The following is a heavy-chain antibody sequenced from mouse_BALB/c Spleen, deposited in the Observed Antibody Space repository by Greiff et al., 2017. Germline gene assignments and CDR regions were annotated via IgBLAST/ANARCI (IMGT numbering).Heavy chain of an antibody. V-gene: IGHV1-77*01. D-gene: IGHD3-3*01. CDR1: GYTFTDYY. CDR2: IYPGSGNT. Sequence: QVQLKQSGAELARPGASVKLSCKASGYTFTDYYINWVKQRTGQGLEWIGEIYPGSGNTYYNEKFKGKATLTADKSSSTAYMQLSSLTSEDSAVYFCARLAGYAMDYWGQGTSVTVSS. CDR3: ARLAGYAMDY. J-gene: IGHJ4*01.